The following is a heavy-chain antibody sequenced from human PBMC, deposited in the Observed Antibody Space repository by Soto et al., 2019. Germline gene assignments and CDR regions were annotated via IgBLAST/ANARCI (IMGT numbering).Heavy chain of an antibody. J-gene: IGHJ4*02. CDR1: GGSISSYY. Sequence: QVQLQESGPGLVKPSETLSLTCTVSGGSISSYYWSWIRQPPGKGLEWIGYIYYSGSTNYNPSLKSRVTISVDTSKNQFSLKLSSVTAADTAVYYCARHHCDFWSGNFDYWGQGTLVTVSS. D-gene: IGHD3-3*01. CDR2: IYYSGST. V-gene: IGHV4-59*01. CDR3: ARHHCDFWSGNFDY.